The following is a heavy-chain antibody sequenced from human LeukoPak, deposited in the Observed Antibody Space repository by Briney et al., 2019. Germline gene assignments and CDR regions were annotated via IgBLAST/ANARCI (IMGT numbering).Heavy chain of an antibody. CDR2: ISYDGSNN. V-gene: IGHV3-30*04. CDR3: ARVRNPVAGYAFDI. D-gene: IGHD6-19*01. Sequence: GGTLRLSCTASGFTFSSYDRHWVRQAPGKGLEWVAVISYDGSNNYYADSVKGRFTTSRDNSKNTLYLQMTSLRAEDTAVYYWARVRNPVAGYAFDIWGQGTMVTVSS. CDR1: GFTFSSYD. J-gene: IGHJ3*02.